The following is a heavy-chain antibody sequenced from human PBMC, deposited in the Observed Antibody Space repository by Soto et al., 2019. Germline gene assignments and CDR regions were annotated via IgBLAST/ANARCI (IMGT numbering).Heavy chain of an antibody. V-gene: IGHV3-21*01. D-gene: IGHD6-13*01. CDR3: ASCSSDYYGMDV. J-gene: IGHJ6*02. CDR2: ISSSSSYI. Sequence: PGGSLRLSCAASGFTFSSYSMNWVRQAPGKGLEWVSSISSSSSYIYYADPVKGRFTISRDNAKNSLYLQMNSLRAEDTAVYYCASCSSDYYGMDVWGQGTTVTVSS. CDR1: GFTFSSYS.